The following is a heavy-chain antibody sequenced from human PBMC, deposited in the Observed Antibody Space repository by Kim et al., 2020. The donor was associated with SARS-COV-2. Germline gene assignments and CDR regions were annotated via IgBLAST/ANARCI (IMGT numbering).Heavy chain of an antibody. Sequence: GGSLRLSCAASGVTFTDYALHWVRQTPGEGLEWLAVISSDGGNTYYTDSVKGRFTISRDNSKNTLYLQMNNLRPEDTAVYYCTRPKGSGMPGAQFFFDD. CDR3: TRPKGSGMPGAQFFFDD. V-gene: IGHV3-30-3*01. CDR2: ISSDGGNT. D-gene: IGHD6-25*01. CDR1: GVTFTDYA. J-gene: IGHJ4*01.